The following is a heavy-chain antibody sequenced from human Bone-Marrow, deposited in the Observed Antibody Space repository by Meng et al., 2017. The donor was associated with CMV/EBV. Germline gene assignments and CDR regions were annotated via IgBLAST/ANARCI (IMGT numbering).Heavy chain of an antibody. CDR2: ISAYNGNT. J-gene: IGHJ3*02. V-gene: IGHV1-18*01. Sequence: ASVKVSCKASGYTFTSYGISWVRQAPGQGLEWMGWISAYNGNTNYAQKLQGRVTMTTDTSTSTAYMELSSLRSEDTAVYYCATARLPTIFGVVYDAFDIWGQGTMVTVSS. D-gene: IGHD3-3*01. CDR1: GYTFTSYG. CDR3: ATARLPTIFGVVYDAFDI.